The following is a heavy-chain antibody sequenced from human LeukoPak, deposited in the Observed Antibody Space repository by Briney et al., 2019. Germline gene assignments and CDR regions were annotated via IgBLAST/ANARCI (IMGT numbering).Heavy chain of an antibody. CDR2: ISYDGSNK. Sequence: GGSLRLSCAASRFTFSSYGMHWVRQAPGKGLEWVAVISYDGSNKYYADSVKGRFTISRDNSKNTLYLQMNSLRAEDTAVYYCAKKSNGLWWQPSTNEYFQHWGQGTLVTVSS. J-gene: IGHJ1*01. CDR1: RFTFSSYG. V-gene: IGHV3-30*18. D-gene: IGHD4/OR15-4a*01. CDR3: AKKSNGLWWQPSTNEYFQH.